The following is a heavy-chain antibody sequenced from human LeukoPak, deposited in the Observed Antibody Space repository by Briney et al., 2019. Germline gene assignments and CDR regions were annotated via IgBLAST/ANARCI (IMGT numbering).Heavy chain of an antibody. V-gene: IGHV3-66*01. CDR1: GFTVITNY. Sequence: GGSLRLSCADSGFTVITNYVCWVCQAPRKGLGWVSVLYSCDATYSADSVKDRFSISRDESTNTVCLHMNGLRVQDTGVYYCASAPRGYQLDPWGRGTRLTVS. CDR2: LYSCDAT. CDR3: ASAPRGYQLDP. D-gene: IGHD5-12*01. J-gene: IGHJ5*02.